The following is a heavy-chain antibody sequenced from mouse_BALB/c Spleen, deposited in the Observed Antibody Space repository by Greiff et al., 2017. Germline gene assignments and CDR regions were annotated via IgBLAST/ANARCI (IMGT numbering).Heavy chain of an antibody. V-gene: IGHV5-12-2*01. J-gene: IGHJ3*01. D-gene: IGHD1-1*01. Sequence: DVQLVESGGGLVQPGGSLKLSCAASGFTFSSYTMSWVRQTPEKRLEWVAYISNGGGSTYYPDTVKGRFTISRDNAKNTLYLQMSSLKSEDTAMYYCARQKDYYGWFAYWGQGTLVTVSA. CDR1: GFTFSSYT. CDR3: ARQKDYYGWFAY. CDR2: ISNGGGST.